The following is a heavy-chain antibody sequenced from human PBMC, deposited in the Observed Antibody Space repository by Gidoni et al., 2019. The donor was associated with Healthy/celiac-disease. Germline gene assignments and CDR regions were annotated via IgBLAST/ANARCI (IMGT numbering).Heavy chain of an antibody. CDR3: ARSRRDEVLDAFDI. CDR1: GFTFSSYA. Sequence: QVQLVESGGGVVQPGRSLRLSCAASGFTFSSYATHWVRQAPGKGLEWVAVISYDGSNKYYADSVKGRFTISRDNSKNTLYLQMNSLGAEDTAVYYCARSRRDEVLDAFDIWGQGTMVTVSS. V-gene: IGHV3-30-3*01. J-gene: IGHJ3*02. CDR2: ISYDGSNK.